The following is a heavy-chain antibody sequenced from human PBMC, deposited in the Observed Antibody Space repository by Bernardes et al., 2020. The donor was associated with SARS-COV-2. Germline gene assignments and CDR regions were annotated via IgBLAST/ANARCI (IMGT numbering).Heavy chain of an antibody. CDR1: GFTFSSYA. V-gene: IGHV3-23*01. CDR3: AKDRPDCGSSTSCYVFLVLPAFDI. Sequence: GGSLRLSCAASGFTFSSYAMSWVRQAPGKGLEWVSAISGSGGSTYYADSVKGRFTISRDNSKNTLYLQMNSLRAEDTAVYYCAKDRPDCGSSTSCYVFLVLPAFDIWGQGTMVTVSS. D-gene: IGHD2-2*01. CDR2: ISGSGGST. J-gene: IGHJ3*02.